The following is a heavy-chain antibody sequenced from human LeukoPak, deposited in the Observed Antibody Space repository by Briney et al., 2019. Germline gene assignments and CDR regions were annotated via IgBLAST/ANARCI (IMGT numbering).Heavy chain of an antibody. J-gene: IGHJ6*02. CDR3: ARYGDPDGWYYYYGMDV. CDR2: IKQDGSEE. V-gene: IGHV3-7*01. D-gene: IGHD4-17*01. CDR1: GFTFSSYW. Sequence: GGSLRLSCAASGFTFSSYWMSWVRQAPGKGLEWVANIKQDGSEEYYVDSVKGRFTISRDNAKNSLYLQMNSLRAEDTAVYYCARYGDPDGWYYYYGMDVWGQGTTVTVSS.